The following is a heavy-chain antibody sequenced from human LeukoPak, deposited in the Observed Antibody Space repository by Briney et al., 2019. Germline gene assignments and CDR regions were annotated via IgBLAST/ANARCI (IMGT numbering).Heavy chain of an antibody. CDR3: ARDQSGENWFDP. Sequence: SVKVSCKASGYTFTGYYMHWVRQAPGQGLEWMGWINPNSGGTNYAQKFQGRVTMTRDTSISTAYMELSRLRSDDTAVYYCARDQSGENWFDPWGQGTLVTVSS. CDR1: GYTFTGYY. D-gene: IGHD3-10*01. V-gene: IGHV1-2*02. J-gene: IGHJ5*02. CDR2: INPNSGGT.